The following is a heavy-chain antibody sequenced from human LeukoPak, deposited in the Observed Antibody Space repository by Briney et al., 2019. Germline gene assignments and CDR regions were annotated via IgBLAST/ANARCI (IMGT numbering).Heavy chain of an antibody. CDR2: IYPGDSYT. CDR1: GYTFTNYW. CDR3: ARQPNPDFDY. Sequence: GESLKISCQGSGYTFTNYWIGWVRQLPGKGLEWMGIIYPGDSYTRYSPSFQGQVTLSADKSINTAYLQWSSLKASDTAVYYCARQPNPDFDYWGQGTPVTVSS. V-gene: IGHV5-51*01. J-gene: IGHJ4*02.